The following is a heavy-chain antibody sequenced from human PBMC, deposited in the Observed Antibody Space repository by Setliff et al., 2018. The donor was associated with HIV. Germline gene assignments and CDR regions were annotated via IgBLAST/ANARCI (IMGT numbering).Heavy chain of an antibody. D-gene: IGHD3-16*01. CDR2: INTNTGNP. V-gene: IGHV7-4-1*02. CDR1: GYTFTSYA. Sequence: GPPVKVSCKASGYTFTSYAMNWVRQAPGQGLEWMGWINTNTGNPTYAQGFTGRFVFSLDTSVSTAYLQISSLKAEDTAVYYCARGLGVRHGPHCYMDVWGKGTTVTVSS. J-gene: IGHJ6*03. CDR3: ARGLGVRHGPHCYMDV.